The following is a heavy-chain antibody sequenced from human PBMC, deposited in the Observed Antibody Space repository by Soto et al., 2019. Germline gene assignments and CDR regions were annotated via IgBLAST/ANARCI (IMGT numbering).Heavy chain of an antibody. CDR1: GFTFSDYY. CDR2: ISSSGSGI. CDR3: ARAYSDAFDI. V-gene: IGHV3-11*01. J-gene: IGHJ3*02. D-gene: IGHD2-15*01. Sequence: VGSLRLSCAASGFTFSDYYMTWIRQAPGKGLEWVSYISSSGSGIYYADSVKGRFTISRDNAKNSLYLQMSGLRAEDTAVFYCARAYSDAFDIWGQGTMVTV.